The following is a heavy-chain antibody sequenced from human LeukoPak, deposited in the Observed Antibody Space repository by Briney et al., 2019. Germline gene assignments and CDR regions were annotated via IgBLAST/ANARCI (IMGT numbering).Heavy chain of an antibody. Sequence: ASVKVSCTASGYTFSVNYIHWVRHAPGQGLVWMGWINPSSGDTNYAEKFEGRLTVTRDTAIGTVYMELSSLRSDDTAVYYCARETDLEGFDHWGQGILVTVSS. CDR2: INPSSGDT. J-gene: IGHJ4*02. D-gene: IGHD5-24*01. CDR3: ARETDLEGFDH. CDR1: GYTFSVNY. V-gene: IGHV1-2*02.